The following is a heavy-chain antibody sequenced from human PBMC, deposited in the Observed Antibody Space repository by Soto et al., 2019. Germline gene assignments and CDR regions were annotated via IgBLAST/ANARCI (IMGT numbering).Heavy chain of an antibody. J-gene: IGHJ6*02. V-gene: IGHV4-31*03. CDR1: GDSISRNGFF. Sequence: TLSLTCTVSGDSISRNGFFWTWIRQHPGKGLEWIGYIYNSGSSYYNPSLKSRVIISVDTSKNHFSLNLTAVTAADTAVYYCARGTMLRGPGYYYAMDVWGQGTTVTVSS. CDR2: IYNSGSS. CDR3: ARGTMLRGPGYYYAMDV. D-gene: IGHD3-10*01.